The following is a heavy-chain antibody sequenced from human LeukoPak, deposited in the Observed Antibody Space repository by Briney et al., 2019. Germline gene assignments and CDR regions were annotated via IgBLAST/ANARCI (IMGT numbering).Heavy chain of an antibody. CDR2: INHSGST. CDR1: GGSFSGYY. V-gene: IGHV4-34*01. J-gene: IGHJ3*02. D-gene: IGHD1-1*01. Sequence: SETLSLTCAVYGGSFSGYYWSWIRQPPGKGLEWIGEINHSGSTNYNPSLKSRVTISVDTSKNQFSLKLSSVTAADTAVYYCARPREVGYRDAFDIWGQGTMVTVSS. CDR3: ARPREVGYRDAFDI.